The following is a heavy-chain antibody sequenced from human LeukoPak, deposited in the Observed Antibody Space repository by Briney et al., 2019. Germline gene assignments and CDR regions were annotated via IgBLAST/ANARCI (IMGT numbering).Heavy chain of an antibody. Sequence: GGSLRLSCAASGFTFSNYVMHWVRQAPGKGLEWVAVIWYDGSNIYYADSVEGRFTISRDNSKNTLYLQMNSLRAEDTAVYYCARGYNWGTFDYWGQGTLVTVSS. CDR2: IWYDGSNI. J-gene: IGHJ4*02. CDR3: ARGYNWGTFDY. CDR1: GFTFSNYV. V-gene: IGHV3-33*01. D-gene: IGHD1-1*01.